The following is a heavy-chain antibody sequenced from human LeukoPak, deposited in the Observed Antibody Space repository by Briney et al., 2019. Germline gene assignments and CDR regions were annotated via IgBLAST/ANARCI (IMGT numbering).Heavy chain of an antibody. CDR1: GFTFSSYW. D-gene: IGHD1-26*01. Sequence: PGGYLRLSCAASGFTFSSYWMSWVRQAPGKGLEWVANIKQDGSEKYYVDSVKGRLTISRDNAKNSPYLQMNSLRAEDTAVYYCARSYRRWDQRFDYLGQGNLVPVSS. J-gene: IGHJ4*02. CDR3: ARSYRRWDQRFDY. V-gene: IGHV3-7*01. CDR2: IKQDGSEK.